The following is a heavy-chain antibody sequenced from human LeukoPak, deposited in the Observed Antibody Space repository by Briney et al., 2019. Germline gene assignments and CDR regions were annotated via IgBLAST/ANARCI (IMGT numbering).Heavy chain of an antibody. CDR1: GGSISSGGYY. CDR3: ARDVAYCGGDCTNDAFDI. D-gene: IGHD2-21*02. Sequence: SETLSLTCTVSGGSISSGGYYWSWIRQHPGKGLEWIGYIYYSGNTYYNPSLKSRVTISVDTSKNQFSLKLSSVTAADTAVYYCARDVAYCGGDCTNDAFDIWGQGTMVTVSS. J-gene: IGHJ3*02. V-gene: IGHV4-31*03. CDR2: IYYSGNT.